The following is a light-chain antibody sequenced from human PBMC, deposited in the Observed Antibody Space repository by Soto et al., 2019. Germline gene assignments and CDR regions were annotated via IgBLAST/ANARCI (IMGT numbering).Light chain of an antibody. CDR3: QVWDSSSEVI. J-gene: IGLJ2*01. CDR1: NIGSKS. Sequence: SYELTQPPSVSVAPGQTARFTCGGDNIGSKSVHWYQQKPGQAPVLVVYDDTGRPSGIPGRFSGSNSGNTATLTISRVEAGDEADYYCQVWDSSSEVIFGGGTKLTVL. CDR2: DDT. V-gene: IGLV3-21*02.